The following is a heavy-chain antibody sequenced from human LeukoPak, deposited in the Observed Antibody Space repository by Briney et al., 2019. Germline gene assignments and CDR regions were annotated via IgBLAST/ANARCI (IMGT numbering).Heavy chain of an antibody. CDR3: ARSVVPAFHYFYPMDV. D-gene: IGHD2-2*01. J-gene: IGHJ6*02. Sequence: GGSLRLSCAASGFTFNIYAMSWVRQAPGKGLGWVSPISGSGDTTYYADSVKGRFTISRDNSRNTLYLQMNSLRAEDTAVYYCARSVVPAFHYFYPMDVWGQGTTVTVSS. CDR2: ISGSGDTT. V-gene: IGHV3-23*01. CDR1: GFTFNIYA.